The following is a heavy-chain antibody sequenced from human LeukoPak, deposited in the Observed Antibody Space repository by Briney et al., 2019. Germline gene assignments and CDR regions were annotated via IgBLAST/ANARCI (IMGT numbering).Heavy chain of an antibody. CDR1: GYAFNSYT. CDR3: AREPLPVTIFGVVTSDWYFDL. V-gene: IGHV1-18*01. CDR2: ISASKGNT. D-gene: IGHD3-3*01. Sequence: ASVKVSCKASGYAFNSYTISWVRQAPGQGLEWMGWISASKGNTKYAQKLQGGVTMTTDTSTSTAYMELRSLRSDDTAVYYCAREPLPVTIFGVVTSDWYFDLWGRGTLVTVSS. J-gene: IGHJ2*01.